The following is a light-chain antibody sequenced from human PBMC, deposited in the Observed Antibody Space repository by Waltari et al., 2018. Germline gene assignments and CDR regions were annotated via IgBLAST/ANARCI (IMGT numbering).Light chain of an antibody. J-gene: IGLJ3*02. CDR1: SSDVGGFYH. Sequence: QSALTQPASVSGSPGQSITISCTGTSSDVGGFYHVSWYQHHPGKAPKVIIYDVSKRPSGVSNRFSGSKSGNTASLIISGLQADDEADYYCVSYTTISTWVFGGGTKLTVL. CDR3: VSYTTISTWV. CDR2: DVS. V-gene: IGLV2-14*03.